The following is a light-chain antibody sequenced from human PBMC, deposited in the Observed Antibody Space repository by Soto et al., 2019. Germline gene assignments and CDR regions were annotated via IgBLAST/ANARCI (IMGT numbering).Light chain of an antibody. V-gene: IGKV3-20*01. Sequence: EIVLTQSAGTLSLSPWERATLSCRASQSVTNNYLDWFQQKPGQAPRLLIYDASIRADGIPDRFSGSGSETDFTLTISRLEPEDSAVYYCQQCSFSPRTFGQGTKVEIK. CDR1: QSVTNNY. J-gene: IGKJ1*01. CDR3: QQCSFSPRT. CDR2: DAS.